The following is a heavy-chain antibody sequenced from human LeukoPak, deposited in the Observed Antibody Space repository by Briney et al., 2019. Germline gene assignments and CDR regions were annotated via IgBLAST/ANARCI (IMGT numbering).Heavy chain of an antibody. Sequence: SQTLSLTCAISGDSVSSNSAGWDWIRQSPSSGLEWLGRTYYRSKWYNDYAVSVKSRITINPDTSKNQFPLQLNSVTPEDTAVYYCARGMSGYDILTGYYRGNWFDPWGQGTLVTVSS. J-gene: IGHJ5*02. CDR2: TYYRSKWYN. CDR3: ARGMSGYDILTGYYRGNWFDP. D-gene: IGHD3-9*01. CDR1: GDSVSSNSAG. V-gene: IGHV6-1*01.